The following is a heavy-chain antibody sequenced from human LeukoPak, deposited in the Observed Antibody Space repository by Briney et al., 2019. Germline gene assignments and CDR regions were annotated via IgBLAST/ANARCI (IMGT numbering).Heavy chain of an antibody. CDR3: ARAPAGYCSSTSCYGRGTNWFDP. V-gene: IGHV1-2*02. CDR2: INPNSGGT. CDR1: GYTFTGYY. Sequence: ASVKVSCKASGYTFTGYYMHWVRQAPGQGLEWMGWINPNSGGTNYAQKFQGRVTMTRDTSISTAYMELSRLRSDDTAVYYCARAPAGYCSSTSCYGRGTNWFDPWGQGTLVTVSS. J-gene: IGHJ5*02. D-gene: IGHD2-2*01.